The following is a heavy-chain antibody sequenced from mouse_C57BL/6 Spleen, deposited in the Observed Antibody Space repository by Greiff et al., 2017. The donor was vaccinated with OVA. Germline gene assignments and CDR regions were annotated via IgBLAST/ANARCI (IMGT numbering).Heavy chain of an antibody. CDR3: ARFRAVDYFDY. V-gene: IGHV1-69*01. CDR2: IDPSDSYT. J-gene: IGHJ2*01. Sequence: QVQLQQPGAELVMPGASVKLSCKASGYTFTSYWMHWVKQRPGQGLEWIGEIDPSDSYTNYNQKFKGKSTLTVDKSSSTAYMQLSSLTSEDSAVYYCARFRAVDYFDYWGQGTTLTVSS. CDR1: GYTFTSYW. D-gene: IGHD1-1*01.